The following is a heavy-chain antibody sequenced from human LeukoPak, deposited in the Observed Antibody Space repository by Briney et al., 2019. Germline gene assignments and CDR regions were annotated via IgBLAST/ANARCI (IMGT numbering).Heavy chain of an antibody. Sequence: SETLSLTCTVSGGSIRSYYWSWIRQPPGKGLEWIGYIYYSGSTNYNPSLKSRVTISVDTSKNQFSLKMSSVTAADTAVYYCARTAKNYYYYYMDVWVKGTTVTVSS. J-gene: IGHJ6*03. CDR2: IYYSGST. CDR1: GGSIRSYY. D-gene: IGHD5-18*01. V-gene: IGHV4-59*01. CDR3: ARTAKNYYYYYMDV.